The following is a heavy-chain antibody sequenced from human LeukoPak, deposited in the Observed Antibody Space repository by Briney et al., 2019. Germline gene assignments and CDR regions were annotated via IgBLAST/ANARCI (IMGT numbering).Heavy chain of an antibody. D-gene: IGHD2-2*01. CDR1: GFTFSSYA. CDR3: AREDSTKGMDV. CDR2: ISYDGGNK. J-gene: IGHJ6*02. Sequence: PGGSLRLSCAASGFTFSSYAMHWVRQAPGKGLEWVAVISYDGGNKYYADSVKGRFTISRDNSKNTLYLQMNSLRAEDTAVYYCAREDSTKGMDVWGQGTTVTVSS. V-gene: IGHV3-30-3*01.